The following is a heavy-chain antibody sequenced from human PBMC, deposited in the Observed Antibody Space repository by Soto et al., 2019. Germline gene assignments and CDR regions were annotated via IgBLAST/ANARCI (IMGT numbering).Heavy chain of an antibody. Sequence: VASVKVSCKASGYTFTGHYMHWVRQAPGQGLEWMGWINPNSGATNYAQKFQGRVTMTRDTSISTAYMELTRLKSDDTALYYCAREGSGSFQYYFDSWGQGTLVTVSS. D-gene: IGHD1-26*01. V-gene: IGHV1-2*02. CDR3: AREGSGSFQYYFDS. J-gene: IGHJ4*02. CDR2: INPNSGAT. CDR1: GYTFTGHY.